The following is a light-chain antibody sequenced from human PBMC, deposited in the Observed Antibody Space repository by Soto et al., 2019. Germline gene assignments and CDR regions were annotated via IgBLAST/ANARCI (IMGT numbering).Light chain of an antibody. J-gene: IGLJ3*02. CDR3: CSYAGSYTWV. CDR2: DVS. V-gene: IGLV2-11*01. Sequence: QSALTQPRSVSGSPGQSVTIYCTGTNSDVGGYNFVSWYQQHPGKAPKLMIYDVSKRPSGVPDRFSGSKSGNTASLTISGLQAEDEADYYCCSYAGSYTWVFGGGTKVTVL. CDR1: NSDVGGYNF.